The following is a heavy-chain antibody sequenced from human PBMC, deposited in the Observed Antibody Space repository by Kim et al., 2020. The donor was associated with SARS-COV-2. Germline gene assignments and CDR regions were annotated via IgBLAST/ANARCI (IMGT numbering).Heavy chain of an antibody. CDR1: GGSISSYY. V-gene: IGHV4-59*13. J-gene: IGHJ6*02. D-gene: IGHD5-18*01. CDR2: IYYSGST. CDR3: ATTSGVWDTAMVKRYYGMDG. Sequence: SETLSLTCTVSGGSISSYYWSWIRQPPGKGLEWIGYIYYSGSTNYNPSLKSRVTISVDTSKNQFSLKLSSVTAADTAVYYCATTSGVWDTAMVKRYYGMDGWGQGTTVTVSS.